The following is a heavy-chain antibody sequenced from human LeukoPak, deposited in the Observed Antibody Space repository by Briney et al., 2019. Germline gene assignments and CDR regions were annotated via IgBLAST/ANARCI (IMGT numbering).Heavy chain of an antibody. V-gene: IGHV1-18*04. CDR3: ARGGAVLWFGELLGY. D-gene: IGHD3-10*01. CDR1: GYTFTSYG. CDR2: ISAYNGNT. J-gene: IGHJ4*02. Sequence: ASVKVSCKASGYTFTSYGISWVRQAPGQGLEWMGWISAYNGNTNYAQKLQGRVTMTTDTSTSTAYMELRSLRSDDTAVYYCARGGAVLWFGELLGYWGQGTLVTVSS.